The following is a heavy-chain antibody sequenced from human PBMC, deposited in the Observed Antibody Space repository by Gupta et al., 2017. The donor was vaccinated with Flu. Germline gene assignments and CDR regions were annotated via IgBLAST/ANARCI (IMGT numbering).Heavy chain of an antibody. V-gene: IGHV3-7*01. D-gene: IGHD5-18*01. CDR3: ARDPSEYSYGNYYYYYGMDV. Sequence: EVQLVESGGGLVQPGGSLRLSCAASGFTFSSYWMSWVRQAPGKGLEWVANIKQDGSEKYYVDSVKGRFTISRDNAKNSLYLQMNSLRAEDTAVYYCARDPSEYSYGNYYYYYGMDVWGQGTTVTVSS. CDR1: GFTFSSYW. CDR2: IKQDGSEK. J-gene: IGHJ6*02.